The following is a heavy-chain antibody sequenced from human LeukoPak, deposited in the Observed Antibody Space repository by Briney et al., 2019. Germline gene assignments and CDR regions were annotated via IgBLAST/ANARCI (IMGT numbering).Heavy chain of an antibody. Sequence: GASLRLSCAASGFTFSGYAMSWVRQAPGKGLEWVSAISGSGGSTYYADSVKGRFTISRDNSKNTLYLQMNSLRAEDTAVYYCAKGLGGYFDYWGQGTLVTVSS. V-gene: IGHV3-23*01. D-gene: IGHD2-15*01. J-gene: IGHJ4*02. CDR3: AKGLGGYFDY. CDR1: GFTFSGYA. CDR2: ISGSGGST.